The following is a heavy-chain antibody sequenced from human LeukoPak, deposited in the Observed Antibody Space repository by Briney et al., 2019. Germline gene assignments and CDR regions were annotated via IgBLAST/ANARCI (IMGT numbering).Heavy chain of an antibody. CDR1: GFTFSSYW. Sequence: GGSLRLSCAASGFTFSSYWMSWVRQAPGKGLECVANIKEDGTEKYYVDSVKGRFTISRDNAENSLFLQMNSLRAEDTAVYFCARGWLAGNPYHAFDLWGKGTMVTVSS. CDR2: IKEDGTEK. CDR3: ARGWLAGNPYHAFDL. D-gene: IGHD3-22*01. J-gene: IGHJ3*01. V-gene: IGHV3-7*01.